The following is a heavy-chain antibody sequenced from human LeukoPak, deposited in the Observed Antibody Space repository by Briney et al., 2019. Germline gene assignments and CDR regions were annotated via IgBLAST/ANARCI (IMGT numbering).Heavy chain of an antibody. CDR1: GFTFSDYY. Sequence: SGGSLRLSCAASGFTFSDYYMSWIRQAPGKGLEWVSYISSSGSTIYYADSVKGRFTISRDNAKNSLYLQMNSLRAEDTAVYYCARDSGGYYYYYYMDVWGKGTTVTVSS. CDR3: ARDSGGYYYYYYMDV. V-gene: IGHV3-11*01. CDR2: ISSSGSTI. D-gene: IGHD3-10*01. J-gene: IGHJ6*03.